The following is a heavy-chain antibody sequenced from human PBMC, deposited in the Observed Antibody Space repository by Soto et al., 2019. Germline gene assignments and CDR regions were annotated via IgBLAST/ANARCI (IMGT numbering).Heavy chain of an antibody. Sequence: QVQLVQSGAEVRKPGSSVKVSCKASGDTFSFYSINWVRQAPGLGLEWMGRINPILSMSNYAQRFQGRVTMTADKSTSTAYMELSGLRSEDTAIYYCASSYGSGYLAFDYWGQGALVTVSS. J-gene: IGHJ4*02. V-gene: IGHV1-69*02. D-gene: IGHD3-10*01. CDR3: ASSYGSGYLAFDY. CDR2: INPILSMS. CDR1: GDTFSFYS.